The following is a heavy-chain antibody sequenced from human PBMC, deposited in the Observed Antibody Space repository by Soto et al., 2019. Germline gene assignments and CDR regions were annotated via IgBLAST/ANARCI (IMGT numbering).Heavy chain of an antibody. D-gene: IGHD3-3*01. V-gene: IGHV3-48*02. CDR1: GFIFSTYS. CDR2: ISSTGNSI. J-gene: IGHJ5*01. CDR3: ARASPPVTIFGVLTTNNYFDS. Sequence: GGSLRLSCAASGFIFSTYSMNWVRQAPGKGLEWVSYISSTGNSIYYADSVKGRFTISRDSAKNSLFLQMNSLRDEDTAVYYCARASPPVTIFGVLTTNNYFDSWGLGTLVTVSS.